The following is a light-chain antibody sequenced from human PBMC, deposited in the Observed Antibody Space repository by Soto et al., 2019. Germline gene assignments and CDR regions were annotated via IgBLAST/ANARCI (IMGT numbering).Light chain of an antibody. J-gene: IGKJ1*01. V-gene: IGKV1-5*01. CDR3: QHNNGYSWT. CDR2: DAS. Sequence: DIQMTQSPSTLSASVGARVPITCRASQSIRSWLAWYQQKPGKAPKVLIYDASSLESGVPSRFSGSGSGTEFTLTISSLQPDDFATYYCQHNNGYSWTFGQGTKVDIK. CDR1: QSIRSW.